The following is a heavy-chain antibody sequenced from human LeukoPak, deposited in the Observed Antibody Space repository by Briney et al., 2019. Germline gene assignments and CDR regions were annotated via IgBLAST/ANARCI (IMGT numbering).Heavy chain of an antibody. J-gene: IGHJ3*02. Sequence: PGGSLRLSCAASGFTFNDYYMSWIRQAPGKGLEWVSYISSSGSTIYYADSVKGRFTISRDNAKNSLYLQMNSLRAEDTAVYYCARDSGSYPNAFDIWGQGTMVTVSS. CDR1: GFTFNDYY. V-gene: IGHV3-11*04. CDR3: ARDSGSYPNAFDI. CDR2: ISSSGSTI. D-gene: IGHD1-26*01.